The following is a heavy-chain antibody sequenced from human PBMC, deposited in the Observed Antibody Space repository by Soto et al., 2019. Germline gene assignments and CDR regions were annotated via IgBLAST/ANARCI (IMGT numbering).Heavy chain of an antibody. Sequence: QVQLQESGPGLVKPSQTLSLTCTVSGGSISSGDYYWSWIRQSPGKGLEWIGYIYHSGATYYNPSLQSRLTMPIATSKSQFSLGLTSVTAADTAVYYCARDDKGYGDVDCWGQGALVTASS. CDR3: ARDDKGYGDVDC. CDR1: GGSISSGDYY. J-gene: IGHJ4*02. D-gene: IGHD4-17*01. V-gene: IGHV4-30-4*01. CDR2: IYHSGAT.